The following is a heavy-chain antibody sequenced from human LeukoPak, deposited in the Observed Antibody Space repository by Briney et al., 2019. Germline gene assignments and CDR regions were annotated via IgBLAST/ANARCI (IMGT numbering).Heavy chain of an antibody. CDR1: GYSISSGYY. CDR3: ARRDNWSGWYHLRLAFDI. CDR2: IYHSGST. J-gene: IGHJ3*02. V-gene: IGHV4-38-2*02. D-gene: IGHD6-13*01. Sequence: PSETLSLTCTVSGYSISSGYYWGWIRQPPGKGLEWIGSIYHSGSTYYNLSLKSRVTISVDTSKNQFSLKLSSVTAADTAVYYCARRDNWSGWYHLRLAFDIWGQGTMVTVSS.